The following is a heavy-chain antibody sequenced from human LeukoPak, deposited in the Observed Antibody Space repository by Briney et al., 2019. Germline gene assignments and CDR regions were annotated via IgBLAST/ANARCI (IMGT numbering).Heavy chain of an antibody. D-gene: IGHD6-6*01. V-gene: IGHV4-38-2*02. Sequence: PSETLSLTCTVSGYSISSTYYWGWIRQPPGKGLERVGSVFHSGNTYYNPSLKSRLTISADTSKNQFSLTLTSVTAADTAVYYCARDRSVGVLPAPPFDFWGQGTLVTVSS. CDR2: VFHSGNT. CDR3: ARDRSVGVLPAPPFDF. J-gene: IGHJ4*02. CDR1: GYSISSTYY.